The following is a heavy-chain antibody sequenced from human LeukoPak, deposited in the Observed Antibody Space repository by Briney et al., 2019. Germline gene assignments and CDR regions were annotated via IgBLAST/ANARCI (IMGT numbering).Heavy chain of an antibody. CDR1: GGSISSYY. D-gene: IGHD3-16*01. CDR3: ARVVITFGGVYYFDY. CDR2: IYYSGST. Sequence: PSETLSLTCTVSGGSISSYYWSWIRQPPGKGREWIGYIYYSGSTNYNPSLKSRVTISVDTSKNQFSLKLSSVTAADTAVYYCARVVITFGGVYYFDYWGQGTLVTVSS. J-gene: IGHJ4*02. V-gene: IGHV4-59*01.